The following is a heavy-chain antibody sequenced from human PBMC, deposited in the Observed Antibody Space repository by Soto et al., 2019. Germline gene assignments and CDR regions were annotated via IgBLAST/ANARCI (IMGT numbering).Heavy chain of an antibody. Sequence: GGSLRLSCAAAGFTFSNYGRHWVRQAPGKGLEWAAVIWYDGSNKYYADSVKGRFTISRDNSKNTLYLQMHSLRAEDTAVYYCARDRGFRYGLDYWGQGTLVTVPS. CDR2: IWYDGSNK. CDR3: ARDRGFRYGLDY. J-gene: IGHJ4*02. V-gene: IGHV3-33*01. CDR1: GFTFSNYG. D-gene: IGHD5-18*01.